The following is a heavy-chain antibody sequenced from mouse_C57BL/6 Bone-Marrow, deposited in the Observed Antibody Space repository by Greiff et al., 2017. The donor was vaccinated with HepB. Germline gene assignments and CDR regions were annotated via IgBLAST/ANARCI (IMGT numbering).Heavy chain of an antibody. CDR2: ISYDGSN. CDR3: ARRQLRLRQFAY. Sequence: VQLKESGPGLVKPSQSLSLTCSVTGYSIPSGYYWNWIRQFPGNKLEWMGYISYDGSNNYNPSLKNRISITRDTSKNQFFLKLNSVTTEDTATYYCARRQLRLRQFAYWGQGTLVTVSA. J-gene: IGHJ3*01. CDR1: GYSIPSGYY. D-gene: IGHD3-2*02. V-gene: IGHV3-6*01.